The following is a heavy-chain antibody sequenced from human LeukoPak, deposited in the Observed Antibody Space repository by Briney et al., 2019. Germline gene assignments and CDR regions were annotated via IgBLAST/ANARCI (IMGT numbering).Heavy chain of an antibody. CDR2: IIPIFGTA. V-gene: IGHV1-69*01. CDR3: ASFLGEGCSSTSCYIASWFDP. D-gene: IGHD2-2*02. CDR1: GGTFSSYA. J-gene: IGHJ5*02. Sequence: SVKVSCKPSGGTFSSYAISWVRQAPGQGLGWVGGIIPIFGTANYAQKFQGRVTITADESTSTAYMELSSLRSEDTAGYYCASFLGEGCSSTSCYIASWFDPWGQGTLLTVPS.